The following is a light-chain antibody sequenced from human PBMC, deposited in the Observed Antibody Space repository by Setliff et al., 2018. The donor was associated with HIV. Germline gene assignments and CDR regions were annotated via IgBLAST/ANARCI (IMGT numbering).Light chain of an antibody. CDR1: TSNIGSNS. J-gene: IGLJ1*01. Sequence: QSALTQPPSASGTPGQTVTISGSGSTSNIGSNSVNWYQQLPGMAPKLLIYSDNQRPSGVPDRFSGSKSGTSASLAINGLQSEDEADYYCAAWDDSLNGFYVFGTGTKVTVL. CDR2: SDN. CDR3: AAWDDSLNGFYV. V-gene: IGLV1-44*01.